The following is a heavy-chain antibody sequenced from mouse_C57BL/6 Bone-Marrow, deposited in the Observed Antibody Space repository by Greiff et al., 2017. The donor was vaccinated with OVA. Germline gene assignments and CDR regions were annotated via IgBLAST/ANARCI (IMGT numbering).Heavy chain of an antibody. Sequence: QVQLQESGPELVKPGASVKISCKASGYAFSSSWMNWVKQRPGKGLEWIGRIYPGDGDTNYNGKFKGQATLTADKSSSTAYMQLSSLTSEDSAVYCCARDYYPWGQGTTLTVSS. CDR1: GYAFSSSW. J-gene: IGHJ2*01. V-gene: IGHV1-82*01. CDR2: IYPGDGDT. CDR3: ARDYYP. D-gene: IGHD1-1*01.